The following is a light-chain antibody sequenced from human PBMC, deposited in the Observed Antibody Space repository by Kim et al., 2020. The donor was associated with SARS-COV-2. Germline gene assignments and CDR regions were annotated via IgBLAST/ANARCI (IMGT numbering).Light chain of an antibody. V-gene: IGKV3-11*01. CDR3: KHRSNWPLS. CDR2: DAS. J-gene: IGKJ4*01. Sequence: EEAPHPWRGRTMVGSYLAGYRQKPGQAPRLLISDASARAIGIPARFGGRGFGKDFTLTISSRGPEDFAVYYCKHRSNWPLSFGGGTKVEIK. CDR1: TMVGSY.